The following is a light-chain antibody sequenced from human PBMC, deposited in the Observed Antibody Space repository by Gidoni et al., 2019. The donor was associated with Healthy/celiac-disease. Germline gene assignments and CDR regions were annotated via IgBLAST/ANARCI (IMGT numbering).Light chain of an antibody. CDR3: MQALQTPT. V-gene: IGKV2-28*01. CDR1: QSLLHSNGYNY. J-gene: IGKJ5*01. CDR2: LGS. Sequence: DLVMTRSHLSLPVTPGEPASISCRSSQSLLHSNGYNYLDWYLQKPGQSPQLLIYLGSNRASGVPDRFSGSGSGTDFTLKISRVEAEDVGVYYCMQALQTPTFGQXTRLEIK.